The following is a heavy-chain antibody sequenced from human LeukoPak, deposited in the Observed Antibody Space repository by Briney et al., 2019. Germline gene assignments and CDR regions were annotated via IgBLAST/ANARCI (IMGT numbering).Heavy chain of an antibody. V-gene: IGHV3-30-3*01. CDR1: GFTFSSYA. CDR2: ISYDGSNK. D-gene: IGHD4-23*01. J-gene: IGHJ4*02. CDR3: ARDREDYGGNSFDY. Sequence: GGSLRLSCAASGFTFSSYAMHWVRQAPGKGLEWVAVISYDGSNKYYADSVKGRFTISRDNSKNTLYLQMNSLRAEGTAVYYCARDREDYGGNSFDYWGQGTLVTVSS.